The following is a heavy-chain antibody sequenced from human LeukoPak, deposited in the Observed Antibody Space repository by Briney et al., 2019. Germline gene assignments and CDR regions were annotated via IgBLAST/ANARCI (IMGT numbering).Heavy chain of an antibody. J-gene: IGHJ4*02. V-gene: IGHV3-74*01. CDR2: VKGDGSFT. CDR3: VRDGDDYNFDY. D-gene: IGHD5-24*01. Sequence: GGSLRLSCAASGFTFRNYWMHWVRQTPGKGLVWVSRVKGDGSFTDYADSVKGRFTISRDNAKNTLYLQMYSLRAEDTAAYYCVRDGDDYNFDYWGQGSLVTVSS. CDR1: GFTFRNYW.